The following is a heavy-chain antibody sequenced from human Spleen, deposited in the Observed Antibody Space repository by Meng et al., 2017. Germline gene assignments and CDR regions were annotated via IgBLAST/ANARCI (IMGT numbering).Heavy chain of an antibody. CDR1: GYTLSRDG. J-gene: IGHJ4*02. D-gene: IGHD3-16*01. CDR3: ARDRWGVNDY. CDR2: IIPIFGTA. V-gene: IGHV1-69*06. Sequence: GAEVKKPGAPLKFACDASGYTLSRDGFSWVRQAPGQGLEWMGGIIPIFGTANYAQKFQGRVTITADKSTSTAYMELSSLRSEDTAVYYCARDRWGVNDYWGQGTLVTVSS.